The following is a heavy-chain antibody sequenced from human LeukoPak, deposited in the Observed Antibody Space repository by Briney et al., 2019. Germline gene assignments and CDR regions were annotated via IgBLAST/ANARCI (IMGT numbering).Heavy chain of an antibody. J-gene: IGHJ4*02. V-gene: IGHV3-9*01. CDR2: ISWNSGGI. D-gene: IGHD1-26*01. Sequence: GRSLRLSCAASGFTFDDYAMHWVRQAPGKGLEWVSGISWNSGGIGYADSVKGRFTISRDNAKNSLYLQMNSLRAEDTALYYCAKDYIRYSGSPKGPFDYWGQGSLVTASS. CDR3: AKDYIRYSGSPKGPFDY. CDR1: GFTFDDYA.